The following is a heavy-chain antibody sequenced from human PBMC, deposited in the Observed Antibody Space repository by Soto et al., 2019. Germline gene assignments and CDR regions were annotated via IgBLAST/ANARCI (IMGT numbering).Heavy chain of an antibody. Sequence: ASVTVSCKTSGYTFTEYDINWVRQAPGQGPEYMGWVSPENKNAGYAPQFRGRVSMTTDTTISTAYLEVTNLTYEDTAVYYCEVTTGYWGQGTMVTVSS. CDR2: VSPENKNA. D-gene: IGHD1-1*01. J-gene: IGHJ4*02. CDR3: EVTTGY. CDR1: GYTFTEYD. V-gene: IGHV1-8*01.